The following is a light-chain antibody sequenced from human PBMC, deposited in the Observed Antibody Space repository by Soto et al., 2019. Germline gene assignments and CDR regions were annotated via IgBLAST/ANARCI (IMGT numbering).Light chain of an antibody. V-gene: IGLV2-14*01. CDR2: EVS. CDR1: SSDVGIYNY. Sequence: QSALTQPASVSGSPGQSIAIYCTGSSSDVGIYNYVSWYQQHPGKVPKLIIYEVSNRPSGVSNRFSGSKSGNTPSLTISGPQAEDEADYYCSSYTTSSTRVFGTGTKVTVL. CDR3: SSYTTSSTRV. J-gene: IGLJ1*01.